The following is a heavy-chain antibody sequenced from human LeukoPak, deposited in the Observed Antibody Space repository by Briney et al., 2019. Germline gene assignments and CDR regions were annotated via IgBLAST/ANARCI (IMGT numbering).Heavy chain of an antibody. CDR1: GFTFSSYW. D-gene: IGHD4/OR15-4a*01. Sequence: GGSLSLYCAASGFTFSSYWMHWVRQAPGKGLVWVSRINSDGSSTSYADSVKGRFTISRDNAKNTLYLQMNSLRAEDTAVYYCARERRLSSYYYYGMDVWGQGTAVTVSS. J-gene: IGHJ6*02. V-gene: IGHV3-74*01. CDR3: ARERRLSSYYYYGMDV. CDR2: INSDGSST.